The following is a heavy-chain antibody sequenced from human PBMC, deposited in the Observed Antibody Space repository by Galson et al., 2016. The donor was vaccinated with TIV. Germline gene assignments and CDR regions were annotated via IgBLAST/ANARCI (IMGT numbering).Heavy chain of an antibody. J-gene: IGHJ6*03. D-gene: IGHD3-9*01. Sequence: SLRLSCAASGFSGYNLHMSWVRQAPGKGLEWLSVIYSDDITNYADSVKGRFTISRESSNNTFYFQMNSLRAEDTAVYYCVRLTSPTYYMDVWAKGTTVTVSS. CDR2: IYSDDIT. CDR3: VRLTSPTYYMDV. V-gene: IGHV3-53*01. CDR1: GFSGYNLH.